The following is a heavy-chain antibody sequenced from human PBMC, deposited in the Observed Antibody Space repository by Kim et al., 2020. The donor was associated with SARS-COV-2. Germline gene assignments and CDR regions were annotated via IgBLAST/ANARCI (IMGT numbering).Heavy chain of an antibody. V-gene: IGHV5-10-1*01. CDR2: IDPSDSYT. J-gene: IGHJ4*02. CDR1: GYIFTSYW. CDR3: AGRGGQWPTDY. Sequence: GESLKISCKGSGYIFTSYWLSWVRQMPGKGLEWMGKIDPSDSYTKYSPSFQGHVTISADKSISTAYLQWSSLKASDTAMYYCAGRGGQWPTDYWGQGTLVTVSS. D-gene: IGHD6-19*01.